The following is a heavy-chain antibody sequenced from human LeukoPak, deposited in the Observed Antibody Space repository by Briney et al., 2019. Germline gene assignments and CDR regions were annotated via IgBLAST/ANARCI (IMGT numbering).Heavy chain of an antibody. CDR1: GGTFSSYA. CDR2: IIPIFGTA. CDR3: ARGKEVTMIPRSAFDI. Sequence: SVKVSCKASGGTFSSYAISWVRQAPGQGLEWMGGIIPIFGTANYAQKFQGRVTITTNEPTSTAYMELSSLRSEDTAVYYCARGKEVTMIPRSAFDIWGQGTMVTVSS. D-gene: IGHD3-22*01. J-gene: IGHJ3*02. V-gene: IGHV1-69*05.